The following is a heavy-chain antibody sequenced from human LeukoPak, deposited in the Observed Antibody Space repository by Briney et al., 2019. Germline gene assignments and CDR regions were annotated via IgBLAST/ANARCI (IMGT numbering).Heavy chain of an antibody. CDR1: GGSFSGYY. CDR2: INHSGST. D-gene: IGHD2-2*01. CDR3: ARSTPTEYQLLGNWFDP. J-gene: IGHJ5*02. V-gene: IGHV4-34*01. Sequence: PSETLSLTCAVYGGSFSGYYWSWIRQPPGKGLEWIGKINHSGSTNYNPSLKSRVTISVDTSKNQFSLKLSSVTAADTAVYYCARSTPTEYQLLGNWFDPWGQGTLVTVSS.